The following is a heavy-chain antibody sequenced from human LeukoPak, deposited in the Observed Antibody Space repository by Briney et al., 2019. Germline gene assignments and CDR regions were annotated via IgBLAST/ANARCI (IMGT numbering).Heavy chain of an antibody. CDR2: IYYSGST. CDR1: GGSISSGDYY. J-gene: IGHJ2*01. CDR3: ARVGCLGAYCGGDCYSPWYFDL. D-gene: IGHD2-21*02. Sequence: SQTLSLTCTVSGGSISSGDYYWSWIRQPPGKGLEWIGYIYYSGSTYYNPSLKSRVTISVDTSKNQFSLKLSSVTAADTAVYYCARVGCLGAYCGGDCYSPWYFDLWGRGTLVTVSS. V-gene: IGHV4-30-4*01.